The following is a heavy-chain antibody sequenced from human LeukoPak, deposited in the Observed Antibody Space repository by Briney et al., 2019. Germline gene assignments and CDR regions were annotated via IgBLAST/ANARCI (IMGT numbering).Heavy chain of an antibody. Sequence: ASVKVSCKASGYTFTSYYMHWVRQAPGQGLEWMGIISPSGGSTSYAQKFQGRVTMTRDTSTSTVYMGLSSLRSEDTAVYYCARARALQVAVADYWGQGTLVTVSS. V-gene: IGHV1-46*01. CDR1: GYTFTSYY. CDR2: ISPSGGST. CDR3: ARARALQVAVADY. J-gene: IGHJ4*02. D-gene: IGHD6-19*01.